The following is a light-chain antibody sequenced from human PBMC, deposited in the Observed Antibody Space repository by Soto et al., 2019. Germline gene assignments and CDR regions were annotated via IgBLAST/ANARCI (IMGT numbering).Light chain of an antibody. V-gene: IGKV3-20*01. CDR3: QQYGSSPGT. CDR2: GAS. J-gene: IGKJ2*01. CDR1: QSVSSSY. Sequence: EIVLTQSPGTLSLSPGERATLTCRASQSVSSSYLAWYQQKPGQATRLNIYGASSRATGIPDRFSGSGSGTDFTLTISRLEPEDFAVYYCQQYGSSPGTFGQGTKLEIK.